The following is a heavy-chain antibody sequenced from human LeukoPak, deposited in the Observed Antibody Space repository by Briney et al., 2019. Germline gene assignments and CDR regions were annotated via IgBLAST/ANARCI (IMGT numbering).Heavy chain of an antibody. J-gene: IGHJ5*02. CDR2: GYYGGST. Sequence: SETLSLTCIVSGVSISSSSYYWGWIRQPPGRGLEWIGSGYYGGSTDYHPSLKSRVTIPVGTSKDQYSLRLSSVTAADTAVYYCARVGSGWYRWFDPWGHGTLVTVSS. V-gene: IGHV4-39*07. CDR3: ARVGSGWYRWFDP. CDR1: GVSISSSSYY. D-gene: IGHD6-19*01.